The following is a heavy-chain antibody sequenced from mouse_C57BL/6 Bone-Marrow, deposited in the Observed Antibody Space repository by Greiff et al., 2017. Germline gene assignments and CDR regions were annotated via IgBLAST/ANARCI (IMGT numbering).Heavy chain of an antibody. CDR2: IDPSDSYT. J-gene: IGHJ2*01. Sequence: QVQLQQPGAELVMPGASVKLSCKASGYTFTSYWMHWVQQRPGQGLEWIGEIDPSDSYTNYNQKFKGKSTLTVDKSSSTAYMQLSSLTSEDSAVYDCAREGIYGSSQYYFDYWGQGTTLTVSS. V-gene: IGHV1-69*01. CDR3: AREGIYGSSQYYFDY. CDR1: GYTFTSYW. D-gene: IGHD1-1*01.